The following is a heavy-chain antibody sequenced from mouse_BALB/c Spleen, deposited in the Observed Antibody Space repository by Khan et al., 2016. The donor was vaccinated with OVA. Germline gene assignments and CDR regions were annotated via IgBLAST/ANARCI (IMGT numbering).Heavy chain of an antibody. D-gene: IGHD4-1*01. J-gene: IGHJ4*01. CDR2: ISNSGST. V-gene: IGHV3-2*02. Sequence: EVQLQESGPGLVKPSQSLSLTCTVTGYSITSDYAWNWIRQFPGNKLEWMGYISNSGSTSYNPSLKSRISITRDTSKNQFFLQLNSGTTEDTGTYYCASELGRYYAMDYWGQGTSVTVSS. CDR3: ASELGRYYAMDY. CDR1: GYSITSDYA.